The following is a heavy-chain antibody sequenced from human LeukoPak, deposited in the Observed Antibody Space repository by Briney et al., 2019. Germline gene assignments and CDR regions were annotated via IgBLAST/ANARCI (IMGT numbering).Heavy chain of an antibody. Sequence: GGSLRLSCAASGFSISSYAMSWVRQAPGKGLEWVSAISGSGGSTYYADSVKGRFTISRDNSKNTLYLQMNSLRAEDTAVYYCAKDLASVDYYDSSGYYFGGQGTLVTVSS. V-gene: IGHV3-23*01. CDR3: AKDLASVDYYDSSGYYF. CDR1: GFSISSYA. CDR2: ISGSGGST. D-gene: IGHD3-22*01. J-gene: IGHJ4*02.